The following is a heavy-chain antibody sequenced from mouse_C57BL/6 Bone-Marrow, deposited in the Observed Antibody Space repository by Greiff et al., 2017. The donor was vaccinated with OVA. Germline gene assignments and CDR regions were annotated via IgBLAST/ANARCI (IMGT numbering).Heavy chain of an antibody. D-gene: IGHD1-1*01. V-gene: IGHV5-9-1*02. CDR3: TRDCYGSSRYWYFDV. Sequence: EVQVVESGEGLVKPGGSLKLSCAASGFTFSSYAMSWVRQTPEKRLEWVAYISSGGDYIYYADTVKGRFTISRDNARNTLYLQMSSLKSEDTAMYYCTRDCYGSSRYWYFDVWGTGTTVTVSS. J-gene: IGHJ1*03. CDR1: GFTFSSYA. CDR2: ISSGGDYI.